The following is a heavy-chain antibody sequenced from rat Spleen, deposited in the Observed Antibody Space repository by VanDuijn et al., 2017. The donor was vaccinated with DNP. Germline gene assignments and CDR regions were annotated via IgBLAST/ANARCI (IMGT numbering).Heavy chain of an antibody. CDR2: ITSGTGTT. Sequence: EVQLVESGGGLVQPGRSLKLSCAASEFTFSRSDVAWVRQAPARGLEWIASITSGTGTTSYADAVKGRFMISRDDTKNTLSLQMDSLRSEDTATYYCTSPVPSGHYVMDAWGQGTSVTVSS. V-gene: IGHV5S13*01. CDR3: TSPVPSGHYVMDA. CDR1: EFTFSRSD. D-gene: IGHD4-3*01. J-gene: IGHJ4*01.